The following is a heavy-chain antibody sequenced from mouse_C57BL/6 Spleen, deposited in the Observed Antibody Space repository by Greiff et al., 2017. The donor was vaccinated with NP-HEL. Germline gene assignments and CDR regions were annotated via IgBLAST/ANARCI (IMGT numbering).Heavy chain of an antibody. J-gene: IGHJ3*01. CDR1: GYSITSGYY. CDR2: ISYDGSN. CDR3: ARDGPIYYYGSSPFAY. Sequence: EVKLQESGPGLVKPSQSLSLTCSVTGYSITSGYYWNWIRQFPGNKLEWMGYISYDGSNNYNPSLKNRISIPRDTSKNQFFLKLNSVTTEDTATYYCARDGPIYYYGSSPFAYWGQGTLVTVSA. V-gene: IGHV3-6*01. D-gene: IGHD1-1*01.